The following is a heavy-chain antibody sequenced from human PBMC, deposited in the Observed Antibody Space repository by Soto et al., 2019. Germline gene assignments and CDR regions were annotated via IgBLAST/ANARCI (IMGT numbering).Heavy chain of an antibody. CDR2: ISAYNGNT. V-gene: IGHV1-18*01. J-gene: IGHJ4*02. D-gene: IGHD3-16*01. Sequence: QVQLVQSGAEVKKPAASLKVSCKTSGYTFTNFGLSWVRQAPGQGLEWMGWISAYNGNTKSAQNFQGRATMTTDTSTSTAYMELRSLSSDDTAVYYCAGGGTPIDSWGQGTLVTVSS. CDR3: AGGGTPIDS. CDR1: GYTFTNFG.